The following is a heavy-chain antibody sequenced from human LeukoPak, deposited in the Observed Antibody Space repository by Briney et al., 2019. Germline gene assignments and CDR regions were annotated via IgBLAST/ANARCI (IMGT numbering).Heavy chain of an antibody. CDR2: VYYVGGT. V-gene: IGHV4-59*11. D-gene: IGHD3-22*01. J-gene: IGHJ4*02. Sequence: SETLSLTRTVSGASIRSHHWTWIRQPPGKGLEWIGNVYYVGGTSYSPSLKSRVTISLDTSKNQFSLEMNSVTAADTAVYYCARSGDSSAYYSFWGQGILVTVSS. CDR1: GASIRSHH. CDR3: ARSGDSSAYYSF.